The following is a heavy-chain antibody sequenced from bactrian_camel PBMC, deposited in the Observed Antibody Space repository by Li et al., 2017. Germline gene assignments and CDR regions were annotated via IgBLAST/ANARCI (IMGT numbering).Heavy chain of an antibody. CDR2: IGSGSGIT. CDR1: GFTFSSLY. Sequence: QLVESGGGSVQPGGSLRLSCAASGFTFSSLYMNWVRQAPGKGLEWVSVIGSGSGITYYADSVKGRFTISRDSAKNTLYLQLNSLKTEDTAMYYCAKETYGLPSDWGQGTQVTVS. V-gene: IGHV3S1*01. CDR3: AKETYGLPSD. J-gene: IGHJ4*01. D-gene: IGHD5*01.